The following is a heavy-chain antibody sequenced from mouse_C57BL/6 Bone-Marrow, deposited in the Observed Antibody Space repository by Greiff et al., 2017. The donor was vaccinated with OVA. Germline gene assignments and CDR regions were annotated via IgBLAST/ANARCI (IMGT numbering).Heavy chain of an antibody. CDR2: ISDGGSYT. D-gene: IGHD2-3*01. CDR3: ARENDGYYCDY. V-gene: IGHV5-4*01. Sequence: EVMLVEPGGGLVKPGGSLKLSCAASGFTFSSYAMSWVRQTPDKRLEWVATISDGGSYTYSPDNVKGRFTISRDNAKNNLYLQMSHLKSEDTAMYYCARENDGYYCDYWGQGTTLTVAS. J-gene: IGHJ2*01. CDR1: GFTFSSYA.